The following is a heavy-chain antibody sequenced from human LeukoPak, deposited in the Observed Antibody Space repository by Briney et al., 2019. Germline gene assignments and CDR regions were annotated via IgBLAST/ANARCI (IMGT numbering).Heavy chain of an antibody. V-gene: IGHV1-8*01. CDR1: GYTFTSYD. D-gene: IGHD3-3*01. Sequence: ASVKVSCKASGYTFTSYDINWVRQATGQGPEWMGWMNPNSGNTGYAQKFQGRVTMTRNTSISTAYMELSSLRSEDTAVYYCARVYDFWSGYRRFDPWGQGTLVTVSS. J-gene: IGHJ5*02. CDR3: ARVYDFWSGYRRFDP. CDR2: MNPNSGNT.